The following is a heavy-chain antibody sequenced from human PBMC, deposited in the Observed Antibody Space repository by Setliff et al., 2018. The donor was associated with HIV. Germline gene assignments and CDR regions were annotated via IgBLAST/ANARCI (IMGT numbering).Heavy chain of an antibody. CDR1: GYTFTSYY. D-gene: IGHD6-19*01. CDR3: ARVQTMAVAGTQYYYMDV. J-gene: IGHJ6*03. V-gene: IGHV1-46*01. Sequence: ASVKVSCKASGYTFTSYYMHWVRQAPGQGLEWMGIINPSGGSTSYAQKFQGRVSIARDTSASTAYMELSSRRSEDTAVYYCARVQTMAVAGTQYYYMDVWGKGTTVTVSS. CDR2: INPSGGST.